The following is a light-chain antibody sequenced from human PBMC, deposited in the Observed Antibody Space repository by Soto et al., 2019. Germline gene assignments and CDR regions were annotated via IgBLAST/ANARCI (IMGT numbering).Light chain of an antibody. V-gene: IGKV1-12*01. J-gene: IGKJ4*01. CDR2: EAS. CDR1: QGVNTW. CDR3: QQANSFPLT. Sequence: DIQMTQSPSSVSASVGDSVTITCRASQGVNTWLAWYQKKPGKAPELLIYEASRLHSGVPSRFSGSGSGTEFTLTISSLQPEDFAIYYCQQANSFPLTFGGGTKVEVQ.